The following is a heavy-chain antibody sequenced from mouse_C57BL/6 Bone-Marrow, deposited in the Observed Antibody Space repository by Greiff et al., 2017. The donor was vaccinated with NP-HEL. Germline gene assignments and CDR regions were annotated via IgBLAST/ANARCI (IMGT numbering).Heavy chain of an antibody. Sequence: QVQLQQSGAELARPGASVKMSCKASGYTFTSYTMHWVKQRPGQGLEWIGYINPSSGYTKYNQKFKDKATLTADKSASTAYMQLSSLTSEDSAVYYCARFGVYTYFEVWGTGTTVTVSS. V-gene: IGHV1-4*01. J-gene: IGHJ1*03. CDR1: GYTFTSYT. CDR2: INPSSGYT. CDR3: ARFGVYTYFEV.